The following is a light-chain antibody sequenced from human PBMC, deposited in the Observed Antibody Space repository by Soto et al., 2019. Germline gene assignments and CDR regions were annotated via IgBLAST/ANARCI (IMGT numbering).Light chain of an antibody. J-gene: IGKJ4*01. CDR3: QQYDNYPLT. CDR1: RAITNH. CDR2: AAS. Sequence: DVQLTQSPSPLSASVGDRVSISCRASRAITNHLNWYQQKPGKAPILLVYAASTLETGVPSRFSGSASGTEFTLTISSLQPDDFATYYCQQYDNYPLTFGGGTKVDIK. V-gene: IGKV1-39*01.